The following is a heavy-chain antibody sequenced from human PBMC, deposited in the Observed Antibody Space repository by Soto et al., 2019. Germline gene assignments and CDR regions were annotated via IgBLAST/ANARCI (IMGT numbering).Heavy chain of an antibody. CDR3: ARDMAHSYYDDRSRSNWSDP. CDR1: GYSFTSYW. D-gene: IGHD3-22*01. Sequence: RESLKISCQGSGYSFTSYWIGWVRQMPGKGLEWMGIIYPGDSDTRYSPSFQGQVTISANKSISTAYLQWSSLKASDTAMYYCARDMAHSYYDDRSRSNWSDPPCQGTLGT. V-gene: IGHV5-51*01. J-gene: IGHJ5*02. CDR2: IYPGDSDT.